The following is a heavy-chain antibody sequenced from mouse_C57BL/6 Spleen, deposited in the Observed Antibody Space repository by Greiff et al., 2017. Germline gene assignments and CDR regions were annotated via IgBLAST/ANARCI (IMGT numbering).Heavy chain of an antibody. CDR1: GFTFSSYT. D-gene: IGHD2-1*01. CDR3: ARRGKQYYFDY. V-gene: IGHV5-9*01. Sequence: EVKLVESGGGLVKPGGSLKLSCAASGFTFSSYTMSWVRQTPEKRLEWVATISGGGGNTYYPDSVKGRFTISRDNAKNTLYLQMSSLRSEDTALYYCARRGKQYYFDYWGQGTTLTVSS. J-gene: IGHJ2*01. CDR2: ISGGGGNT.